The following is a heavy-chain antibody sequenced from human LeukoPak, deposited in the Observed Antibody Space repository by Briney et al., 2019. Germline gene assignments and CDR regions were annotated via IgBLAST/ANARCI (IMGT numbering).Heavy chain of an antibody. CDR2: IYSGGST. D-gene: IGHD1-26*01. J-gene: IGHJ3*02. CDR1: GFTVSSNY. CDR3: AREKVGATMGAFDI. V-gene: IGHV3-53*01. Sequence: GGSLRLSCAASGFTVSSNYMSWVRQAPGKGLEWVSVIYSGGSTYYADSVKGRFTISRDNSKNTLYLQMNSLRVEDTAVYYCAREKVGATMGAFDIWGQGTLVTVSS.